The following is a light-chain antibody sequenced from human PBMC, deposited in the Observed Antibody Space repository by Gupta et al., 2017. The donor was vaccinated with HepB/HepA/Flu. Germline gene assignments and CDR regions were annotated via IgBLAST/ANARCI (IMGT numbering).Light chain of an antibody. J-gene: IGLJ3*02. CDR1: SSNIGNHV. V-gene: IGLV1-44*01. CDR2: SND. Sequence: QSVSISPLSVSLTKKQKVAISCSGGSSNIGNHVVNWYQQVPGTSPKLLIYSNDQRPSGVPGRFSGSNSGAAAAIANGELQAEDAGVYYCASWDFNLGGGVFGGGTRLNVL. CDR3: ASWDFNLGGGV.